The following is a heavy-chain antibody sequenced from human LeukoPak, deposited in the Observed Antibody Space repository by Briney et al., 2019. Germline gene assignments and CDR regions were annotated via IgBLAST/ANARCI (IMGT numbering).Heavy chain of an antibody. Sequence: WASVKVSCKASGGTFSSYAISWVRQAPGQGLEWMGGIIPIFGTANYAQKFQGRVTITTDESTSTAYMELSSLRSEDTAVYYCARDRGPHDYGDLWGQGTLVTVSS. CDR3: ARDRGPHDYGDL. J-gene: IGHJ4*02. CDR2: IIPIFGTA. D-gene: IGHD4-17*01. V-gene: IGHV1-69*05. CDR1: GGTFSSYA.